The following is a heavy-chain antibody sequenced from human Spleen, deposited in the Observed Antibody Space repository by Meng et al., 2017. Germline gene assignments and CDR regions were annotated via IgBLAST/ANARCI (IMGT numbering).Heavy chain of an antibody. V-gene: IGHV3-30*07. Sequence: GESLKISCAASGFTFSSYAMHWVRQAPGKGLEWVAVISYDGSNKYYADSVKGRFTISRDNAKNSLYLQMNSLRAEDTAVYYCARIGGYSLDYWGQGRLVTVSS. J-gene: IGHJ4*02. CDR3: ARIGGYSLDY. CDR1: GFTFSSYA. D-gene: IGHD5-18*01. CDR2: ISYDGSNK.